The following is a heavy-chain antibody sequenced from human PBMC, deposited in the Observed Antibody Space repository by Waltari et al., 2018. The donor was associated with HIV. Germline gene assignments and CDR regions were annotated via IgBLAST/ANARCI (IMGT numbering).Heavy chain of an antibody. Sequence: QVQLQESGPGLVKPSETLSLTCNVSADTLTNYYLNWIRPSPAKGLEWIGYIYYTGTSNYNPSPSLKSRVTMSLDTSKTQFSLKLTSVSAADTAVYYCARTVGTSISGVITYNWFDSWGQGTLVTVSS. D-gene: IGHD3-3*01. V-gene: IGHV4-59*01. CDR3: ARTVGTSISGVITYNWFDS. J-gene: IGHJ5*01. CDR2: IYYTGTS. CDR1: ADTLTNYY.